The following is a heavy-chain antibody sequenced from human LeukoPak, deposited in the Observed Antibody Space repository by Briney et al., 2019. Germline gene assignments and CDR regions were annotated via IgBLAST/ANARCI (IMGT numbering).Heavy chain of an antibody. CDR2: IYYSGST. CDR3: ARGARSGSGNYYQP. V-gene: IGHV4-59*01. CDR1: GGSISSYY. J-gene: IGHJ5*02. D-gene: IGHD3-10*01. Sequence: SETLSLTCTVSGGSISSYYWSWIRQPPGKGLEWIGYIYYSGSTNYNPSLKSRVTISVDTSKNQFSLKLSSVTAADTAVYYCARGARSGSGNYYQPWGQGTLVTVSS.